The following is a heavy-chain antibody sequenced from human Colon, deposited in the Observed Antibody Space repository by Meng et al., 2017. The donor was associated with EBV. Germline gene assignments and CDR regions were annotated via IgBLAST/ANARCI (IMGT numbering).Heavy chain of an antibody. J-gene: IGHJ4*02. CDR2: INHSGRT. D-gene: IGHD3-10*01. V-gene: IGHV4-30-4*01. Sequence: HVQRGEPRPGLVTPSTLRYLTGAVSGDSINSGGYYWSWLRQSPGRGLEWIGEINHSGRTNYNPSLKSRVTISVEASKNQFSLNLSSLTATDTAVYYCARGYMVRGLILPFAYWGQGTLVTVSS. CDR1: GDSINSGGYY. CDR3: ARGYMVRGLILPFAY.